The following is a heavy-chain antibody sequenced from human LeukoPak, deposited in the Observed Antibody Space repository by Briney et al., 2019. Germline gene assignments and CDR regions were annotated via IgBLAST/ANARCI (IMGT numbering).Heavy chain of an antibody. D-gene: IGHD3-10*01. CDR1: GGSISSYY. Sequence: SETLSLTWTVSGGSISSYYWSWIRQPPGKGLEWIGYIYYSGSTNYNPSLKSRVTISVDTSKNQFSLKLSSVTAADTAVYYCAREGVRGVIPFDPWGQGTLVTVSS. CDR2: IYYSGST. J-gene: IGHJ5*02. CDR3: AREGVRGVIPFDP. V-gene: IGHV4-59*01.